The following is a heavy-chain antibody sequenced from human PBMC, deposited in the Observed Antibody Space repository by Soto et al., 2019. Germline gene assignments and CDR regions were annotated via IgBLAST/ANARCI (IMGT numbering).Heavy chain of an antibody. CDR2: IYTSGST. V-gene: IGHV4-4*07. D-gene: IGHD2-15*01. J-gene: IGHJ4*02. CDR3: ARATGYCSGGSCYRYFDY. Sequence: SETLSLTCTVSGGSISSYYWSWIRQPAGKGLEWIGRIYTSGSTNYNPSLKSRVTMSVDTSKNQFSLKLSSVTAADTAVYYCARATGYCSGGSCYRYFDYWGQRTLVTVSS. CDR1: GGSISSYY.